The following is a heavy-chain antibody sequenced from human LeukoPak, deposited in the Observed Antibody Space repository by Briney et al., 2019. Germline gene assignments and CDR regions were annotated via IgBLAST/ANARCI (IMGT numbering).Heavy chain of an antibody. D-gene: IGHD3-22*01. Sequence: GGSLRLSYAASALHLSNYVMQWVRQAPGKGLEWVSFTSYDGSNKYYADSVKGRFTISRDNSKNTLDLQMNSLRAEDTAIYYCATGGDTSGFFYSSFVYWGQGTLVTVSS. CDR1: ALHLSNYV. CDR2: TSYDGSNK. V-gene: IGHV3-30-3*01. CDR3: ATGGDTSGFFYSSFVY. J-gene: IGHJ4*02.